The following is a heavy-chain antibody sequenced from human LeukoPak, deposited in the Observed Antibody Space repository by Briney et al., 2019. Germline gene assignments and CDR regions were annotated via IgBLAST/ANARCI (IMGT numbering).Heavy chain of an antibody. CDR1: GGTFSSYA. CDR2: IIPIFGTA. V-gene: IGHV1-69*13. D-gene: IGHD3-22*01. CDR3: ARDDDSSGYGWFDP. Sequence: SVKVSCKAAGGTFSSYAISWVRQAPGQGLEWMGGIIPIFGTANYAQKFQGRVTITADESTSTAYMELSSLRSEDTAVYYCARDDDSSGYGWFDPWGQGTLVTVSS. J-gene: IGHJ5*02.